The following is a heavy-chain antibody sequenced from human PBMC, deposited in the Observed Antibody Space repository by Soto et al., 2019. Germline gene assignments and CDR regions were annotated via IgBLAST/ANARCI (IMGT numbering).Heavy chain of an antibody. CDR1: GFTFSSYG. D-gene: IGHD2-15*01. V-gene: IGHV3-33*01. Sequence: PGGSLRLSCAASGFTFSSYGMHWVRQAPGKGLEWVAVIWYDGSNKYYADSVKGRFTISRDNSKNTLYLQMNSLRAEDTAVYYCARDQDIVVVVAATIPSDAFDIWGQGTMVTVSS. CDR2: IWYDGSNK. CDR3: ARDQDIVVVVAATIPSDAFDI. J-gene: IGHJ3*02.